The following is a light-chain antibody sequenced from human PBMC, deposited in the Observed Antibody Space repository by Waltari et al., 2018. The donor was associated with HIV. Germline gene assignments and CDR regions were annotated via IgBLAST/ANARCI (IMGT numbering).Light chain of an antibody. Sequence: SYELTQPPSVSVSPRQPTSIPCSGPNLESKCVCWYQQKPGQPPALVIYQDTKGPAGIPERFSGSSSGNTATLTISGTQAVDEGDYYCQAWDSSTVIFGRGTKLTVL. CDR3: QAWDSSTVI. CDR1: NLESKC. V-gene: IGLV3-1*01. CDR2: QDT. J-gene: IGLJ2*01.